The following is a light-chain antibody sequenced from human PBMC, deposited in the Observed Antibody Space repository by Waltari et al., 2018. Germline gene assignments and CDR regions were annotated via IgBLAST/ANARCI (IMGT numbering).Light chain of an antibody. Sequence: DIHLTQSPSFLSASVGDRVTITCRASQGISSNLAWYQQKPGKAPKLLIYRASTLQSVVPSRFSGSESGTDFTLTISSLQPEDFATYYCLQLNSYPRTFGQGTKVEVK. CDR3: LQLNSYPRT. V-gene: IGKV1-9*01. J-gene: IGKJ1*01. CDR2: RAS. CDR1: QGISSN.